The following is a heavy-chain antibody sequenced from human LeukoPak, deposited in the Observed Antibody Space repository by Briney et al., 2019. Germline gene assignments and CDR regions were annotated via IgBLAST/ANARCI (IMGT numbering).Heavy chain of an antibody. J-gene: IGHJ4*02. CDR2: IYSGGTT. CDR3: ARDKGPFDY. Sequence: GGSLRLSCAASGFTVSSSHMSWVRQAPGKGLEWVSVIYSGGTTYYADSVKGRFTISRDNSKNTLYLQMNSLRADDTAVYYCARDKGPFDYWGQGTLVTVSS. CDR1: GFTVSSSH. V-gene: IGHV3-66*01.